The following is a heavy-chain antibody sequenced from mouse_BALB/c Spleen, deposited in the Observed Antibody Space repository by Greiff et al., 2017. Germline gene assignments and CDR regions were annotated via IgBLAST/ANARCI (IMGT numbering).Heavy chain of an antibody. CDR2: INPSTGYT. Sequence: VMLVESGAELAKPGASVKMSCKASGYTFTSYWMHWVKQRPGQGLEWIGYINPSTGYTEYNQKFKDKATLTADKSSSTAYMQLSSLTSEDSAVYYCATGLGRFAYWGQGTLVTVSA. CDR3: ATGLGRFAY. V-gene: IGHV1-7*01. D-gene: IGHD2-2*01. J-gene: IGHJ3*01. CDR1: GYTFTSYW.